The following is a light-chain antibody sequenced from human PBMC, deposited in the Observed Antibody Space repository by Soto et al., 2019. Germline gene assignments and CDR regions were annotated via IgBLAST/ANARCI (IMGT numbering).Light chain of an antibody. CDR3: CSYTTSNTRQIV. V-gene: IGLV2-14*01. CDR2: DVS. J-gene: IGLJ1*01. CDR1: RRDVGGYNY. Sequence: QSVLTQPASVSGSSGQSTTISCTGTRRDVGGYNYVSWYLQHPGKAPKFMIYDVSNRPSGVSNRFSGSKSGNTASLTISGLQAEDEADYYCCSYTTSNTRQIVFGTGTKVTVL.